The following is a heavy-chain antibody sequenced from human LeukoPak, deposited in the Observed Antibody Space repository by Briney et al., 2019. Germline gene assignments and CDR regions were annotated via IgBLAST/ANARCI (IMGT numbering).Heavy chain of an antibody. CDR2: ISYDGSNK. V-gene: IGHV3-30*18. J-gene: IGHJ4*02. D-gene: IGHD3-22*01. Sequence: GGSLRLSCAASGFTFSSYGMHWVRQAPGKGLEWVAVISYDGSNKYYADSVKGRFTISRDNYKNTLYLQMNSLRAEDTAVYYCAKDGRNYYDWKYYFDYWGQGTLVTVSS. CDR3: AKDGRNYYDWKYYFDY. CDR1: GFTFSSYG.